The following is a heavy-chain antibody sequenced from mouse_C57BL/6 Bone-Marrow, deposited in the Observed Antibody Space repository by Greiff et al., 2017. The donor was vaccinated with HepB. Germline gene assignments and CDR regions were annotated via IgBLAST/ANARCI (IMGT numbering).Heavy chain of an antibody. J-gene: IGHJ4*01. Sequence: ESGPGLVKPSQSLSLTCSVTGYSITSGYYWNWIRQFPGNKLAWMAYISYDGSNNYNPSLNNRISITRDTSKNQFFLKLNSVTTEDTATYYCARDYDGYYEVMDYWGQGTSVTVSS. V-gene: IGHV3-6*01. D-gene: IGHD2-3*01. CDR3: ARDYDGYYEVMDY. CDR1: GYSITSGYY. CDR2: ISYDGSN.